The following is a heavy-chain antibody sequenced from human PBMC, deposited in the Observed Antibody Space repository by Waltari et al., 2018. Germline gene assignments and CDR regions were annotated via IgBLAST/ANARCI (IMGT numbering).Heavy chain of an antibody. D-gene: IGHD7-27*01. CDR2: IYTSGST. CDR1: GGSISSGRYY. V-gene: IGHV4-61*02. CDR3: ARAHKQGTGDGDY. Sequence: QVQLQESGPGLVKPSQTLSLTCPVSGGSISSGRYYWSWIRQPAGKGLEWIGRIYTSGSTNYNPSLKSRVTISVDTSKNQFSLKLSSVTAADTAVYYCARAHKQGTGDGDYWGQGTLVTVSS. J-gene: IGHJ4*02.